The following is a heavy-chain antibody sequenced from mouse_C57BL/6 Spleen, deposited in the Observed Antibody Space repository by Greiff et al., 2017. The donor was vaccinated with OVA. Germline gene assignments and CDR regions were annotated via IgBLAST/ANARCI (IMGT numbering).Heavy chain of an antibody. Sequence: VQLQQSGPELVKPGASVKISCKASGYSFTSYYIHWVKQRPGQGLEWIGWIYPGSGNTKYNEKFKGKATLTADTSSSTAYMQLSSLTSEDSAVYYCARSDYYGSSHNWYFDVWGTGTTVTVSS. D-gene: IGHD1-1*01. CDR3: ARSDYYGSSHNWYFDV. CDR1: GYSFTSYY. CDR2: IYPGSGNT. J-gene: IGHJ1*03. V-gene: IGHV1-66*01.